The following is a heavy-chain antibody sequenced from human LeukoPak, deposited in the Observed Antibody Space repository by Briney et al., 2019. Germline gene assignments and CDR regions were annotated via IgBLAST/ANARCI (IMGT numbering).Heavy chain of an antibody. CDR1: GFTFSSYG. D-gene: IGHD3-22*01. Sequence: GGSLRLPCAASGFTFSSYGMHWVRQAPGKGLEWVAFIRYDGSNKYYADSVKGRFTISRDNSKNTLYLQMNSLRAEDTAVYYCAKDSIWHYYDSSGYSFDYWGQGTLVTVSS. CDR2: IRYDGSNK. V-gene: IGHV3-30*02. CDR3: AKDSIWHYYDSSGYSFDY. J-gene: IGHJ4*02.